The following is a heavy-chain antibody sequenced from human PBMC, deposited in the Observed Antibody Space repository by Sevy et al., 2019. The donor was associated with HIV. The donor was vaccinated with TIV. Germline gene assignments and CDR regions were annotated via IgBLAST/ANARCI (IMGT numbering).Heavy chain of an antibody. CDR2: IKQDGSEK. CDR1: GFTFSSYW. Sequence: GGSLRLSCAASGFTFSSYWMSWVRQAPGKGLEWVANIKQDGSEKYYVDSVKGRFTISRDNAKNSLYLQMNSLRAEDTAVYYCAREGVVIAAHDAFDFWGQGTMVTVSS. J-gene: IGHJ3*01. CDR3: AREGVVIAAHDAFDF. D-gene: IGHD6-6*01. V-gene: IGHV3-7*01.